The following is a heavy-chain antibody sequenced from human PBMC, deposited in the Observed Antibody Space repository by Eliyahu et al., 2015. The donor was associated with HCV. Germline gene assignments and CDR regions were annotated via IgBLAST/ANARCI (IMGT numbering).Heavy chain of an antibody. CDR3: ASGGGGIAVAGTGGWFDP. J-gene: IGHJ5*02. CDR1: GGSITTYY. V-gene: IGHV4-59*01. Sequence: QVQLQESGPGLVKPSETLSLTCTVSGGSITTYYWSWIRQPPGKGLEWMGFIHYSGSPNYNPSLKSRVTIXVDTSKNQFSLKLSSVTAADTAVYYCASGGGGIAVAGTGGWFDPWGQGTLVTVSS. CDR2: IHYSGSP. D-gene: IGHD6-19*01.